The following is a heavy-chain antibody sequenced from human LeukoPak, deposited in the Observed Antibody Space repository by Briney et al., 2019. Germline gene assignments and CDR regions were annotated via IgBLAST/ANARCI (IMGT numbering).Heavy chain of an antibody. V-gene: IGHV4-39*07. CDR3: ASLSYSSGWYYYYYYYMDV. CDR1: GGSISGTSYY. CDR2: IYYSGST. D-gene: IGHD6-19*01. J-gene: IGHJ6*03. Sequence: KASETLSLSCTVSGGSISGTSYYWGWIRQPPGKGLEWIGSIYYSGSTYYNPSLKSRVTISVDTSKNQFSLKLSSVTAADTAVYYCASLSYSSGWYYYYYYYMDVWGKGTTVTVSS.